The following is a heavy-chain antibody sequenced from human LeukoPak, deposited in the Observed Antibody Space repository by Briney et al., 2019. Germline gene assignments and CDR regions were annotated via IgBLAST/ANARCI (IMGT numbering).Heavy chain of an antibody. Sequence: GESLTLSCAVSGFTVDSKYMSWVRQDPGMGMERVSHIYTGGSTYYADSLRGRFTISRDNSKNTLYLQMNSLRPEDTAVYYCARGFGKAAANVFGGYTMDVWGQGTTVTVSS. J-gene: IGHJ6*02. D-gene: IGHD6-13*01. CDR3: ARGFGKAAANVFGGYTMDV. CDR2: IYTGGST. CDR1: GFTVDSKY. V-gene: IGHV3-66*02.